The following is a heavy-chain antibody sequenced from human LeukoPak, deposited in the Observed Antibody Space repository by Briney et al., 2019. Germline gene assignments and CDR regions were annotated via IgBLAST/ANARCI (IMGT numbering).Heavy chain of an antibody. CDR2: IRSKAYGGTT. V-gene: IGHV3-49*04. CDR3: ARDRIIDYYYYYMDV. CDR1: GFTFGNFG. D-gene: IGHD3-10*01. Sequence: GGSLRLSCTASGFTFGNFGMSWVRQAPGKGLQWVGFIRSKAYGGTTEYAASVKGRFTISRDNAKNSLYLQMNSLRAEDTALYYCARDRIIDYYYYYMDVWGKGTTVTVSS. J-gene: IGHJ6*03.